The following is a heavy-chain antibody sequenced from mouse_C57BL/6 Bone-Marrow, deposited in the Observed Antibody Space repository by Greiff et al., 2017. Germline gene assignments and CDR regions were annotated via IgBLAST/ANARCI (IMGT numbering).Heavy chain of an antibody. D-gene: IGHD3-2*02. CDR2: IYPRSGNT. Sequence: QVQLKQSGAELARPGASVKLSCKASGYTFTSYGISWVKQRTGQGLEWIGEIYPRSGNTYYNEKFKGKATLTADKSSSIAYMELRSLTSEDSAVYFCAPRQLRLFAYWGQGTLVTVSA. J-gene: IGHJ3*01. V-gene: IGHV1-81*01. CDR3: APRQLRLFAY. CDR1: GYTFTSYG.